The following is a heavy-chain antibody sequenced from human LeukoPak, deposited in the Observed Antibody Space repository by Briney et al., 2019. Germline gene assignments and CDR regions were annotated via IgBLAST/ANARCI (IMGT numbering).Heavy chain of an antibody. J-gene: IGHJ4*02. CDR1: GGSFSGHY. CDR3: ARGRRRDY. Sequence: SETLSLTCAVYGGSFSGHYWSWIRQPPGKGLEWIGEINHSGSTNYNPSLKSRVTISVDTSMNQFSLKLSSVTAADTAVYYCARGRRRDYWGQGTLVTVSS. V-gene: IGHV4-34*01. CDR2: INHSGST.